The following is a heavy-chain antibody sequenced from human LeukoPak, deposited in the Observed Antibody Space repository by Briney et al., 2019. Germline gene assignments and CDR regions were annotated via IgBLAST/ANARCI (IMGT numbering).Heavy chain of an antibody. CDR1: GGSISSGGYY. V-gene: IGHV4-31*03. CDR2: VYYSGST. D-gene: IGHD2-2*01. J-gene: IGHJ4*02. Sequence: PSQTLSLTCTVSGGSISSGGYYWSWIRQHPGKGLEWIGYVYYSGSTYYNPSLKSRVTISVDTSKNQFSLKLSSVTAADTAVYYCARSVPAALFDYWGQGTLVTVSS. CDR3: ARSVPAALFDY.